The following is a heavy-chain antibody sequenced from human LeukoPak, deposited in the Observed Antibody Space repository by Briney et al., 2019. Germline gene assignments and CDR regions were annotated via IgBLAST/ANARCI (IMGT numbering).Heavy chain of an antibody. CDR1: GGSISSYY. J-gene: IGHJ3*02. CDR2: IYYSGST. D-gene: IGHD1-26*01. CDR3: AREGVGATDDAFDI. Sequence: SETLSLTSTLSGGSISSYYWSWIRQPPGKGLEWIGYIYYSGSTNYNPSLKSRVTISVDTSKNQFSLKLSSVTAADTAVYYCAREGVGATDDAFDIWGQGTMVTVSS. V-gene: IGHV4-59*01.